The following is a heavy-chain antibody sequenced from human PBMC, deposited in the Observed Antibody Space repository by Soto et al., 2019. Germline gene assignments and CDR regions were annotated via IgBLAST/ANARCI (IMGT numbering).Heavy chain of an antibody. D-gene: IGHD3-10*01. Sequence: GGSLRLSCAASGFTFSGSAMHWVRQAPGKGLEWVAVIWYDGSNKYYGESVKGRFTISRDNSKSTLYLQMNSLRAEDTAVYYCARDQAVRRAIDYWGQGTLVTVSS. CDR3: ARDQAVRRAIDY. V-gene: IGHV3-33*01. J-gene: IGHJ4*02. CDR1: GFTFSGSA. CDR2: IWYDGSNK.